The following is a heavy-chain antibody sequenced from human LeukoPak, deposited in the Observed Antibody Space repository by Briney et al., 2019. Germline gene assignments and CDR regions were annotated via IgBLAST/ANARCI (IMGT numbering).Heavy chain of an antibody. Sequence: GGSLRLSCAASGFTFSSYSMNWVRQAPGKGLEWVSSISSSSSYIYYADSVKGRSTISRDNAKNSLYLQMNSLRAEDTAVYYCTTAGYSSGWYFKDYWGQGTLVTVSS. CDR1: GFTFSSYS. CDR2: ISSSSSYI. D-gene: IGHD6-19*01. CDR3: TTAGYSSGWYFKDY. V-gene: IGHV3-21*01. J-gene: IGHJ4*02.